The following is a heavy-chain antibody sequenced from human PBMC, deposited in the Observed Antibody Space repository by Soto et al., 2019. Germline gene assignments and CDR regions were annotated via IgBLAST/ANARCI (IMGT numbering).Heavy chain of an antibody. CDR3: AKDRRDTVVTKWSQLFDS. D-gene: IGHD2-21*02. CDR1: GFTFSSYA. J-gene: IGHJ4*02. CDR2: ISGSGGST. V-gene: IGHV3-23*01. Sequence: GGSLRLSCAASGFTFSSYAMSWVRQAPGKGLEWVSAISGSGGSTYYADSVKGRFTISKDNSKNTLFLQMNSLRAEDTAVYYCAKDRRDTVVTKWSQLFDSWGQGTLVTVSS.